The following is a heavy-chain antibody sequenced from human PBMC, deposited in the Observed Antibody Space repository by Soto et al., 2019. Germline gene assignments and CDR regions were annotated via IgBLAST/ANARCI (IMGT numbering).Heavy chain of an antibody. CDR3: ASIAAAAPDNWYDP. J-gene: IGHJ5*02. CDR1: GGSISGYY. D-gene: IGHD6-13*01. V-gene: IGHV4-59*01. Sequence: SETLSLTCTVSGGSISGYYWSWIRQPPGKGREWIGYIYYSGSTNYNPSLKSRVTISVDTPKNQFSLKLSSVTAADTAVYYCASIAAAAPDNWYDPWGQGTLVPVSS. CDR2: IYYSGST.